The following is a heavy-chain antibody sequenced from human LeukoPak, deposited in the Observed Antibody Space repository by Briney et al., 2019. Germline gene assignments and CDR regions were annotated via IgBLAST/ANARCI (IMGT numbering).Heavy chain of an antibody. V-gene: IGHV4-39*07. J-gene: IGHJ4*02. CDR2: IYHSGSA. D-gene: IGHD3-22*01. CDR1: DDSISSSSFY. CDR3: ARSPTAYYFDSGPDYFDY. Sequence: SETLSLTCSVSDDSISSSSFYWGWIRQPPGKGLEWIRSIYHSGSAHYSPSLKSRFTLSVDTSKNQFSLKLSSVTAADTAVYFCARSPTAYYFDSGPDYFDYWGQGTLVTVSS.